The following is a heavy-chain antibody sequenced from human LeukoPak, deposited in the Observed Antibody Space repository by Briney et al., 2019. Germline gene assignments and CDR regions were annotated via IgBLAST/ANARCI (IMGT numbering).Heavy chain of an antibody. CDR3: ARTPFRPSDAFDI. Sequence: TSETLSLTCTVSGGSISSGGYYWSWIRQPPGKGLEWIGYIYHSGSTYYNPSLKSRVTISVDRSKNQFSLKLSSVTAADTAVYYCARTPFRPSDAFDIWGQGTMVTASS. V-gene: IGHV4-30-2*01. J-gene: IGHJ3*02. CDR2: IYHSGST. D-gene: IGHD6-6*01. CDR1: GGSISSGGYY.